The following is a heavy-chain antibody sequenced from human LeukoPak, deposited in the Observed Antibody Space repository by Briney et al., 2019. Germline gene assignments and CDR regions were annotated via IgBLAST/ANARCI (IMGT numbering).Heavy chain of an antibody. Sequence: GGSLRLSCTASGFTFGDYAMSWFRKAPGKGLEWVGLIRSKAYGGATEYAASVKGRFTISRDDSKSIAYLQMNSLKTEDTAVYYCTRDRYCSGGSCYSPPNWFDPWGRGTLVTVSS. D-gene: IGHD2-15*01. CDR2: IRSKAYGGAT. CDR1: GFTFGDYA. CDR3: TRDRYCSGGSCYSPPNWFDP. J-gene: IGHJ5*02. V-gene: IGHV3-49*03.